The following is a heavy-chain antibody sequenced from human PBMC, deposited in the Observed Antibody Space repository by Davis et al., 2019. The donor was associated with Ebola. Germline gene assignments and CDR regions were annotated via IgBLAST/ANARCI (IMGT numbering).Heavy chain of an antibody. V-gene: IGHV3-48*02. CDR1: GFTFSDFS. CDR3: VRDYIFAFDL. D-gene: IGHD4-11*01. CDR2: ITSGSNAI. J-gene: IGHJ5*02. Sequence: GESPKISCAASGFTFSDFSMNWVRQAPGKALEWISFITSGSNAIHYADSVKGRFTVSRDNVKNSLFLEMSSLRDEDSAVYYCVRDYIFAFDLWGQGARVTVSS.